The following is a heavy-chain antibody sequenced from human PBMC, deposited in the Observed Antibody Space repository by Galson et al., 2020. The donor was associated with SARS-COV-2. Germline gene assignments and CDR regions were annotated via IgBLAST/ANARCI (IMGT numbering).Heavy chain of an antibody. V-gene: IGHV4-59*08. CDR1: GGSITSNY. J-gene: IGHJ3*01. Sequence: SQTLSLTCTVSGGSITSNYWSWIRQPPGKGLEWIGYIYRSGRTNYNPSLNTRVIMSIDTSKSQFSLKLTSVTAADTAVYYWARHINYDTEGYRAAFDVWGQGAMGTVS. D-gene: IGHD3-22*01. CDR3: ARHINYDTEGYRAAFDV. CDR2: IYRSGRT.